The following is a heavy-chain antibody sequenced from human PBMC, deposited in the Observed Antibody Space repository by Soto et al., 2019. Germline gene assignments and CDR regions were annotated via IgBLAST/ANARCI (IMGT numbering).Heavy chain of an antibody. Sequence: QVQLQESGPGLVKPSQTLSLTCTVSGGSISSGGYYWSWIRQHPGKGLEWIGYIYYSGSTYYNPSLTSRVTISVDTSKNQFSLKLSSVTAADTAVYYCARLASDILTGYYTIDYWGQGTLVTVSS. V-gene: IGHV4-31*03. J-gene: IGHJ4*02. D-gene: IGHD3-9*01. CDR2: IYYSGST. CDR1: GGSISSGGYY. CDR3: ARLASDILTGYYTIDY.